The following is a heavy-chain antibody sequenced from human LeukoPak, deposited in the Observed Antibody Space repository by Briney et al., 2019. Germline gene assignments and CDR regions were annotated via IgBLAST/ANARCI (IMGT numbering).Heavy chain of an antibody. Sequence: GGSLRLSCAASGFTFSSYSMNWVRQAPGKGLEWVSSISSSSSYIYYADSVKGRFTISRDDAKNSLYLQMNSLRAEDTAVYYCARDLEGAFDYWGQGTLVTVSS. CDR2: ISSSSSYI. CDR3: ARDLEGAFDY. CDR1: GFTFSSYS. J-gene: IGHJ4*02. D-gene: IGHD1-26*01. V-gene: IGHV3-21*01.